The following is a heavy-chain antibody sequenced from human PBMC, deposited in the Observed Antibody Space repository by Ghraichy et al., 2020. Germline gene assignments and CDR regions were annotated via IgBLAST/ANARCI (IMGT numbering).Heavy chain of an antibody. V-gene: IGHV3-23*01. CDR1: GFTFSSYA. CDR3: AKNDDSSGWYGGWGGS. J-gene: IGHJ4*02. CDR2: ISGSGGST. Sequence: GGSLRLSCAASGFTFSSYAMSWVRQAPGKGLEWVSAISGSGGSTYYADSVKGRFTISRDNSKNTLYLQMNSLRADDTAVYYCAKNDDSSGWYGGWGGSWGQGTLVTVSS. D-gene: IGHD6-19*01.